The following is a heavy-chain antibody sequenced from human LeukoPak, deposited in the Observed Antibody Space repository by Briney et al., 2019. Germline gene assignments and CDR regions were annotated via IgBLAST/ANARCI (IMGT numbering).Heavy chain of an antibody. CDR3: ARSLLWPTGASES. CDR2: INHSGWT. D-gene: IGHD2-8*02. Sequence: ETLSLTCAVYGGFFGGYYWTWILQSPGKGLEWIGEINHSGWTNYNPSLESRVTISLDASRTQFSLKMNSLTAADTAVYFCARSLLWPTGASESWGQGTTVTVSS. CDR1: GGFFGGYY. V-gene: IGHV4-34*01. J-gene: IGHJ3*02.